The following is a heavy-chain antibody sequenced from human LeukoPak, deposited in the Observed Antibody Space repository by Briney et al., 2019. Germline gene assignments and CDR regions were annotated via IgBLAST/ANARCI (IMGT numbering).Heavy chain of an antibody. J-gene: IGHJ3*02. D-gene: IGHD5-18*01. CDR1: GFTFNDYY. Sequence: GGSLRLSCATFGFTFNDYYMNWIRQAPGKGLEWVSYISSGGGTMYYADSVKGRFTISRDNAKNSLYLQMNSLRAEDTAVYYCATYPGYSYGYGRFLIRDAFDIWGQGTMVTVSS. CDR2: ISSGGGTM. CDR3: ATYPGYSYGYGRFLIRDAFDI. V-gene: IGHV3-11*04.